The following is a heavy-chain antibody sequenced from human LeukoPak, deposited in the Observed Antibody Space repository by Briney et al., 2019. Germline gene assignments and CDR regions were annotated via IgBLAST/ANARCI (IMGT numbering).Heavy chain of an antibody. CDR2: IWYDGSNK. J-gene: IGHJ4*02. Sequence: GRSLRLSCAASGFTFSSYGMHWVRQAPGKGLEWVAVIWYDGSNKYYADSVKGRFTISRDNSKNTLYLQMNSLRAEDTAVYYCAKRDYCRGANCAFDYWGQGTLVTVSS. D-gene: IGHD2-15*01. V-gene: IGHV3-33*06. CDR1: GFTFSSYG. CDR3: AKRDYCRGANCAFDY.